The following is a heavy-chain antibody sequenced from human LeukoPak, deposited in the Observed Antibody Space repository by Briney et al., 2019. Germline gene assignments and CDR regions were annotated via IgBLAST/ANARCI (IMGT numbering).Heavy chain of an antibody. CDR2: IYHSDSYN. J-gene: IGHJ4*02. D-gene: IGHD2-15*01. V-gene: IGHV5-10-1*01. CDR1: GSFFTCYM. Sequence: GAALSFSYKGAGSFFTCYMSSWGRPTGVKGLGWRGRIYHSDSYNNYSPSFQGHVTTSAYKTISTAYLQWSRLKASDTAMYYCARLGGERYCSGGTCYYWGQGTLVTVSS. CDR3: ARLGGERYCSGGTCYY.